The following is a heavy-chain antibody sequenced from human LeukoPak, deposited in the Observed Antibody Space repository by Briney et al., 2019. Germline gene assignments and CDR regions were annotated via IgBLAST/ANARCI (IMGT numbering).Heavy chain of an antibody. J-gene: IGHJ5*02. D-gene: IGHD3-10*01. CDR2: FSYSGNI. V-gene: IGHV4-39*01. CDR1: GASINSGTYY. CDR3: ARRSYGVPFDP. Sequence: PSETLSLTCTVSGASINSGTYYWGWVRQPPGKGLEWIGTFSYSGNIYYNPSLKSRVTISVDMSKNQFSLALTSVTAADTAVYYCARRSYGVPFDPWGQGILVTVSS.